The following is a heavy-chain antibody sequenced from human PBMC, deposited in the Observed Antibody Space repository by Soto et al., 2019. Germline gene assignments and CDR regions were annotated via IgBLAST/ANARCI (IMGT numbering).Heavy chain of an antibody. CDR2: ISGSGNKR. V-gene: IGHV3-23*01. Sequence: GGSLRLSCVASGFTFSSYAMSWVRQAPGKWLEWVTAISGSGNKRYYADHVKGRFTISRDHVRNTEFLQMNSLRVEATAVYYCAREDCSGGSCCETTDHYYNGMDVWGQGXTFTVYS. J-gene: IGHJ6*02. CDR1: GFTFSSYA. CDR3: AREDCSGGSCCETTDHYYNGMDV. D-gene: IGHD2-15*01.